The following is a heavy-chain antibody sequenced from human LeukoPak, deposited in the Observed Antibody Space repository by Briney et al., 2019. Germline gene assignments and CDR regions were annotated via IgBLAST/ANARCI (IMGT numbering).Heavy chain of an antibody. Sequence: ASVKVSCKASGYIFTTYGITWVRQAPGQGLEWMGWISSYNGNTNYAQNLRARVTMTTDTSTSTAYMELRSLRSDDTAIYYCARDGHSSSWPYYFDYWAREPWPPSPQ. CDR2: ISSYNGNT. J-gene: IGHJ4*02. D-gene: IGHD6-13*01. CDR3: ARDGHSSSWPYYFDY. V-gene: IGHV1-18*01. CDR1: GYIFTTYG.